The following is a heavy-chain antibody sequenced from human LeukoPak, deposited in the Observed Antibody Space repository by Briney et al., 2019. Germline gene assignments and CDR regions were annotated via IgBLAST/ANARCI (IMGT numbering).Heavy chain of an antibody. V-gene: IGHV3-23*01. Sequence: PGGSLRLSCAASGFTFSNYAMGWVRQAPGKGLEWVSCIAATDGRTFYADSVKGRFTISRDNSKNTLYLQMNSLRAEDTAVYYCAKKAEKVAARPLFDYWGQGTLVTVSS. D-gene: IGHD6-6*01. CDR1: GFTFSNYA. CDR2: IAATDGRT. CDR3: AKKAEKVAARPLFDY. J-gene: IGHJ4*02.